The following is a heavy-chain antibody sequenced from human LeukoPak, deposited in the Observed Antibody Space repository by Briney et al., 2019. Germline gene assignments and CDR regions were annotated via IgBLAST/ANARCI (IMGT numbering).Heavy chain of an antibody. CDR2: FDPEDGET. Sequence: SVKVSCKVSGYTLTELSMHWVRQAPGKGLEWMVGFDPEDGETIYAQKFQGRVTMTRNTSISKAYMELSSLRSEDTAVYYCARGAIAGGSQLDYWGQGTLVTVSS. J-gene: IGHJ4*02. CDR3: ARGAIAGGSQLDY. D-gene: IGHD6-13*01. V-gene: IGHV1-24*01. CDR1: GYTLTELS.